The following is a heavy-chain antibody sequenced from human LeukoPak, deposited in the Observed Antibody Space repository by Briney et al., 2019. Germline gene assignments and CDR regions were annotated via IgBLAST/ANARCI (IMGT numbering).Heavy chain of an antibody. D-gene: IGHD3-22*01. CDR2: INPNSGGT. CDR1: GYTFTGYY. J-gene: IGHJ6*03. CDR3: ARRGYYDSSGYHHYYYYMDV. Sequence: GASVKVSCKASGYTFTGYYMHWVRQAPGQGLEWMGWINPNSGGTNYAQKFQGRVTMTRDTSISTAYMELSRLRSEDTAVYYCARRGYYDSSGYHHYYYYMDVWGKGTTVTVSS. V-gene: IGHV1-2*02.